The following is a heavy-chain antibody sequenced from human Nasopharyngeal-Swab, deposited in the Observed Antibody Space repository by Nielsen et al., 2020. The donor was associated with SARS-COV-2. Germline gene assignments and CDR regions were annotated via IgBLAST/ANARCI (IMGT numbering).Heavy chain of an antibody. V-gene: IGHV4-34*01. Sequence: SQTLSLTCAVYGGSFSGYYWSWIRQPPGKGLEWIGEINHSGSTNYNPSLKSRVTISVDTSNNQFSLKLSSVTAADTAVYYCARESGGDSGWFDPWGQGTLVTVSS. D-gene: IGHD5-12*01. CDR1: GGSFSGYY. J-gene: IGHJ5*02. CDR2: INHSGST. CDR3: ARESGGDSGWFDP.